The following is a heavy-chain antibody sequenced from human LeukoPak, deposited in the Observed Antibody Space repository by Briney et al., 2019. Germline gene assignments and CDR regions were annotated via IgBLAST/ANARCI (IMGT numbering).Heavy chain of an antibody. D-gene: IGHD3-10*01. CDR1: GFTFDDYA. CDR3: AKGQVRGLVDY. CDR2: ISWNSGSI. V-gene: IGHV3-9*01. Sequence: PGGSLRLSCAASGFTFDDYAMHWVRQAPGKGLEWVSGISWNSGSIGDADSVKGRFTISRDNAKNSLYLQMNSLRAEDTALYYCAKGQVRGLVDYWGQGTLVTVSS. J-gene: IGHJ4*02.